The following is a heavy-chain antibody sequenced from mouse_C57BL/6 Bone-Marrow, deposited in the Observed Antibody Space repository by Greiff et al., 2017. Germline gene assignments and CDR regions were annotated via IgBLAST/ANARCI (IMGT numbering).Heavy chain of an antibody. CDR1: GFTFSSYA. J-gene: IGHJ2*01. D-gene: IGHD2-4*01. CDR2: ISDGGSYT. V-gene: IGHV5-4*03. CDR3: ARKNYDYASYYFDY. Sequence: EVKLMESGGGLVKPGGSLKLSCAASGFTFSSYAMSWVRQTPEKRLEWVATISDGGSYTYYPDNVKGRFTISRDTAKNNLYLQMSHLKSEDTAMYYCARKNYDYASYYFDYWGQGTTLTVSS.